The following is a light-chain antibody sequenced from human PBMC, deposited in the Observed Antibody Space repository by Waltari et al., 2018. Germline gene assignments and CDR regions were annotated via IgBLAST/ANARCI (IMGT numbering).Light chain of an antibody. CDR1: QGVSSY. CDR2: GAS. J-gene: IGKJ2*02. CDR3: QQLHSYPRT. V-gene: IGKV1-9*01. Sequence: DIQLTQSPSFLSAAVGVRVTITCRASQGVSSYLAWYQQKPGKAPKVLIYGASTLQRGVPSRFSGSGSGTEFSLTIISLQPEDSATYYCQQLHSYPRTFGQGTKLEIK.